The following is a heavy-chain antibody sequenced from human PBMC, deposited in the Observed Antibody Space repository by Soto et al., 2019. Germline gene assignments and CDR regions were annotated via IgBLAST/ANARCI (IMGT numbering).Heavy chain of an antibody. CDR1: GFTFSDYY. CDR2: ISSSSSYT. Sequence: QVQLVESGGGLVKPGGSLRLSCAASGFTFSDYYMSWIRQAPGKGLEWVSYISSSSSYTNYADSVKGRFTISRDNAKNSLYLQMNSLRAGDTAVYYCARCRRGSCFPVDYWGQGTMVTVSS. J-gene: IGHJ4*02. D-gene: IGHD2-15*01. V-gene: IGHV3-11*05. CDR3: ARCRRGSCFPVDY.